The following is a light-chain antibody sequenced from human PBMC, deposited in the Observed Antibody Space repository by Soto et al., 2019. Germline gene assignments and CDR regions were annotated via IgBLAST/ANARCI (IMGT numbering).Light chain of an antibody. CDR2: DAS. CDR1: QNIRNW. Sequence: DIQMTQYPSTLSASVGDSVTITCRASQNIRNWLAWYQQKPGKAPNPLIYDASSLKSGVPASLSGSASGTDFTLTISRMTPDDFATYYCQQYNNHSTFGQGARLEIK. CDR3: QQYNNHST. V-gene: IGKV1-5*01. J-gene: IGKJ5*01.